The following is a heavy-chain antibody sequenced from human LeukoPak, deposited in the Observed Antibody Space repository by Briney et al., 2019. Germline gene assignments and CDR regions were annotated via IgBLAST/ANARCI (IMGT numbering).Heavy chain of an antibody. CDR1: GYTFTSYG. J-gene: IGHJ4*02. V-gene: IGHV1-18*01. CDR2: ISAYNGNT. Sequence: ASVKVSCKASGYTFTSYGISWVRQAPGQGLEWMGWISAYNGNTNYAQKLQGRVIMTTDTSTSTAYMELRSLRSDDTAVYYCARDREAERGGIAAAGTIDYWGQGTLVTVSS. D-gene: IGHD6-13*01. CDR3: ARDREAERGGIAAAGTIDY.